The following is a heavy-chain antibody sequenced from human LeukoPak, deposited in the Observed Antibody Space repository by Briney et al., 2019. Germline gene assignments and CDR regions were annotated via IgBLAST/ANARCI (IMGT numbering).Heavy chain of an antibody. CDR2: IYHSGST. CDR1: GGSISSYY. V-gene: IGHV4-59*08. CDR3: ARHECSSTSCRAGYYYYMDV. Sequence: KPSETLSLTCTVSGGSISSYYWSWIRQPPGKGLEWIGSIYHSGSTYYNPSLKSRVTISVDTSKNQFSLKLSSVTAADTAVYYCARHECSSTSCRAGYYYYMDVWGKGTTVTVSS. J-gene: IGHJ6*03. D-gene: IGHD2-2*01.